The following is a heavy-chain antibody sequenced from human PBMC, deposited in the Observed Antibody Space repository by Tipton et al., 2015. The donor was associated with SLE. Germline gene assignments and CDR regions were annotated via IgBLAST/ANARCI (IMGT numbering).Heavy chain of an antibody. J-gene: IGHJ2*01. V-gene: IGHV3-30*04. CDR1: GFTFSNSA. CDR3: ARGPDTLSAGWYFDL. CDR2: ISYDGSNR. Sequence: SLRLSCVASGFTFSNSAMHWVRQAPGMGLEWVAFISYDGSNRYYADSVKGRFTISRVNSRNSLYLQMNSLRAEDTAVFFCARGPDTLSAGWYFDLWGRGTLVPVSS.